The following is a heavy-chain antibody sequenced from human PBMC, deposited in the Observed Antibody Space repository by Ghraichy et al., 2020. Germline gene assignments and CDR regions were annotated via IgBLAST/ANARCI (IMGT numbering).Heavy chain of an antibody. D-gene: IGHD4-17*01. CDR2: ISYDGSNK. CDR1: GFTFSSYA. J-gene: IGHJ4*02. Sequence: GSLRLSCAASGFTFSSYAMHWVRQAPGKGLEWVAVISYDGSNKYYADSVKGRFTISRDNSKNTLYLQMNSLRDEDTAVYYCARGGRRFWGQGTLVTVSS. V-gene: IGHV3-30-3*01. CDR3: ARGGRRF.